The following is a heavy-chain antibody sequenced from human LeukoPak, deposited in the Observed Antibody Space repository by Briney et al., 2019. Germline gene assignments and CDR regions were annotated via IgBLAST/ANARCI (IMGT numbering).Heavy chain of an antibody. J-gene: IGHJ4*02. CDR2: IIPIFATA. CDR3: ARGPITTRSHFDY. CDR1: GGTFSSYA. Sequence: ASVKVSCKASGGTFSSYAISWVRQAPGQGLEWMGGIIPIFATANYAQKFQGRVTITADESTSTAYMELSSLRSEDAAVYYCARGPITTRSHFDYWGQGTLVTVSS. D-gene: IGHD3-22*01. V-gene: IGHV1-69*13.